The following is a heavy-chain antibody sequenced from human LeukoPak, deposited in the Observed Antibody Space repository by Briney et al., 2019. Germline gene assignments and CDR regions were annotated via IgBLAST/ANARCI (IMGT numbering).Heavy chain of an antibody. CDR2: ISGSGGSI. CDR1: GFTFSSYA. Sequence: GGSLRLSCAASGFTFSSYAMSWVRQAPGKGLEWVSAISGSGGSIYYADSVKGRFTISRDNSKNTLYLQMNSLRAEDTAVYYCANSAVVITGFDYWGQGTLVTVSS. D-gene: IGHD3-22*01. V-gene: IGHV3-23*01. CDR3: ANSAVVITGFDY. J-gene: IGHJ4*02.